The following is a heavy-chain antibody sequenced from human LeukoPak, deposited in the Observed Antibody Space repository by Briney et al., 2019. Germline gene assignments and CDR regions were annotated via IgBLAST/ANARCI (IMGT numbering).Heavy chain of an antibody. Sequence: SETLSLTCTVSGGSISSSSYYWGWIRQPPGKGLEWIGSIYYSGSTYYNPSLKSRVTISVDTSKNQFSLKLSSVTAADTAVYYCARDAFFRYYYDSSGSGEWGQGTLVTVSS. D-gene: IGHD3-22*01. CDR1: GGSISSSSYY. CDR3: ARDAFFRYYYDSSGSGE. J-gene: IGHJ4*02. V-gene: IGHV4-39*02. CDR2: IYYSGST.